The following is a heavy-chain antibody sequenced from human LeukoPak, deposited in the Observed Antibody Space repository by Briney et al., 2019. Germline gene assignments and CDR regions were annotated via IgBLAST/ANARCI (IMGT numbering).Heavy chain of an antibody. CDR1: GGSISNYY. V-gene: IGHV4-4*07. CDR2: ISTSGST. J-gene: IGHJ4*02. D-gene: IGHD6-19*01. CDR3: ARDRGVTVPGRRLDY. Sequence: SETLSLTCTVSGGSISNYYWSWIRQPAGKGLEWIGHISTSGSTNYNPSLKSRVTILIDNSNNQFSLKMTSATAADTAVYFCARDRGVTVPGRRLDYWGQGTLVTVSS.